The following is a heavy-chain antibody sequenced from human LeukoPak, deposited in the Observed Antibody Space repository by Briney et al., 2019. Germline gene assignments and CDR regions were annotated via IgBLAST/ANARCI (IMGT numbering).Heavy chain of an antibody. Sequence: SETLSLTCAVSGGSISRGGYSWSWIRQPPGKGLEWIGYFYYSGSTYYNPSLKSRVTISLDTSKNQLSLKLSSVTAADTAVYYCARDRGTWNDDGFDYWGQGTLVTVSS. CDR2: FYYSGST. CDR3: ARDRGTWNDDGFDY. D-gene: IGHD1-1*01. CDR1: GGSISRGGYS. V-gene: IGHV4-30-4*07. J-gene: IGHJ4*02.